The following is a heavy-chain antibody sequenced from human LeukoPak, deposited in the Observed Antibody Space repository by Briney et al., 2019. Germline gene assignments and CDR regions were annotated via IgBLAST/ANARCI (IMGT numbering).Heavy chain of an antibody. CDR1: GFTFSSYA. V-gene: IGHV3-30-3*01. CDR3: ARARSVGAPTSFDY. Sequence: GTSLRLSCAASGFTFSSYAMHWVRQAPGKGLKWVAVISDDGGHKYYADSVEGRFTISRDNSNNMLYLQMNSLRPEDTAVCYCARARSVGAPTSFDYWGQGTLVTVSS. D-gene: IGHD1-26*01. CDR2: ISDDGGHK. J-gene: IGHJ4*02.